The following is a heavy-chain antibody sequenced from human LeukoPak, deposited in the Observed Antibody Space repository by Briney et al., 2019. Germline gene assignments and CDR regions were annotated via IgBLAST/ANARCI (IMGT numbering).Heavy chain of an antibody. J-gene: IGHJ5*02. CDR3: ARSCSGGSCNYNWFDP. CDR2: MNPNSGNT. CDR1: GYTFTSYG. D-gene: IGHD2-15*01. V-gene: IGHV1-8*02. Sequence: ASVKVSCKASGYTFTSYGINWVRQATGQGLEWMGWMNPNSGNTGYAQKFQGRVTMTRNTSISTAYMELSSLRSEDTAVYYCARSCSGGSCNYNWFDPWGQGTLVTVSS.